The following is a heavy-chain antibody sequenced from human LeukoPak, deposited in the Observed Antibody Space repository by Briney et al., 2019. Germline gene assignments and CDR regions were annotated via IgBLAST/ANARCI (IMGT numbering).Heavy chain of an antibody. J-gene: IGHJ4*02. Sequence: GGSLRLSCAASGFTFSSYSMNWVRQAPGKGLEWVSSISSSSSYIYYADSVKGRFTISRDNAKNSPYLQMNSLRAEDTAVYYCARGGVATGFDYWGQGTLVTVSS. CDR2: ISSSSSYI. CDR3: ARGGVATGFDY. V-gene: IGHV3-21*01. CDR1: GFTFSSYS. D-gene: IGHD5-12*01.